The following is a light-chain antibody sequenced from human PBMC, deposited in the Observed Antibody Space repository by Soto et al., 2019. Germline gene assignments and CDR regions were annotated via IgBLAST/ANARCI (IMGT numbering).Light chain of an antibody. V-gene: IGKV3-15*01. Sequence: EIVMTQSPATLSVSPGERATLSCRASQSVSSNLAWYQQKPGQAPRLLIFSASSRATGIPARFSGSGSGTDFTLTISSLQSGDFAVYFCQQYTNWPRTFGRGTKVEMK. CDR3: QQYTNWPRT. J-gene: IGKJ1*01. CDR2: SAS. CDR1: QSVSSN.